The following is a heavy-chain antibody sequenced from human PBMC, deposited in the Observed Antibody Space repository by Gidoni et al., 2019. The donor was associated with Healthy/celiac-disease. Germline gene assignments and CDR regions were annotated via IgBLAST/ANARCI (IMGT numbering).Heavy chain of an antibody. CDR3: AKDKNYDSSGYFDY. J-gene: IGHJ4*02. D-gene: IGHD3-22*01. CDR1: GCTLDDYA. V-gene: IGHV3-9*01. Sequence: EVQLVESGGGLVQPARSLRLSCAASGCTLDDYAMHWVRQAPGTGLELVSGISWNSGSIGYADSVKCRVTISRDNAKNSLYLQMNSLRAEDTALYYCAKDKNYDSSGYFDYWGQGTLVTVSS. CDR2: ISWNSGSI.